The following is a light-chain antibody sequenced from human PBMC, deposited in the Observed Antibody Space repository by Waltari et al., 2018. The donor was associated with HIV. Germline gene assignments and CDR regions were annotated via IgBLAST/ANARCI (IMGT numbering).Light chain of an antibody. Sequence: EIVLTQPPGPLYLSPGERATRACRASQSVSSSYLAWYQQRPGQAPRRLTSAASSMATGIPDRFSGSGSGTDFTRTISRLEPEDFAVYDCQQYGSLPLTFGGGTKVEIK. CDR3: QQYGSLPLT. CDR1: QSVSSSY. CDR2: AAS. J-gene: IGKJ4*02. V-gene: IGKV3-20*01.